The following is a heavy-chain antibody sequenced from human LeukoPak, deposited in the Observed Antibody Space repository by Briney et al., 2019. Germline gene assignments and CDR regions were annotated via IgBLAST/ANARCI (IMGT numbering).Heavy chain of an antibody. D-gene: IGHD6-13*01. J-gene: IGHJ4*02. Sequence: KTGGSLRLSCTASGFTFGDYAMSCFRQAPGKGLEWVGFIRSKAYGGTTEYAASVKGRFTISRDDSKSIAYLQMNSLKTEDTAVYYCTRGAASYWGQGTLVTVSS. CDR2: IRSKAYGGTT. CDR3: TRGAASY. V-gene: IGHV3-49*05. CDR1: GFTFGDYA.